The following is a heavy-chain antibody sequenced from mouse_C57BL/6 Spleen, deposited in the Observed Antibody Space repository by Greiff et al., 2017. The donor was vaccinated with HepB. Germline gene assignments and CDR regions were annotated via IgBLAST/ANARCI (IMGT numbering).Heavy chain of an antibody. J-gene: IGHJ2*01. CDR1: GYTFTDYE. CDR2: IDPETGGT. D-gene: IGHD2-1*01. CDR3: TRGGNCGY. V-gene: IGHV1-15*01. Sequence: VQLVESGAELVRPGASVTLSCKASGYTFTDYEMHWVKQTPVHGLEWIGAIDPETGGTAYNQKFKGKAILTADKSSSTAYMELRSLTSEDSAVYYCTRGGNCGYWGQGTTLTVSS.